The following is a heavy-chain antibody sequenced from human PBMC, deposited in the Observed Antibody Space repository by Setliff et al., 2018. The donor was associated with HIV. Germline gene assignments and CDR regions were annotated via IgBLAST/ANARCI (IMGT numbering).Heavy chain of an antibody. V-gene: IGHV1-46*01. CDR1: GYAFTSYH. J-gene: IGHJ4*02. CDR3: AREGPKTYYFDY. CDR2: IFVGDSTT. Sequence: ASVKVSCKTSGYAFTSYHIHWVRQAPGQGLEWMGKIFVGDSTTHYAQKFQGRVTLTSDTSTNTVYMELSSLRSEDAAVYYCAREGPKTYYFDYWGQGTLVTVSS.